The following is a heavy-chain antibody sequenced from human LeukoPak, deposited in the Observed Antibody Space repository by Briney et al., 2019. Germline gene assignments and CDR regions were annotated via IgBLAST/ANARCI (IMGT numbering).Heavy chain of an antibody. Sequence: ASVKVSCKASGYTFTSYGISWMRQAPGQGLEWMGWISAYNANTKYAQKFQGRVTMTRNTSISTAYMELSSLRSEDTAVYYCSFGEFYYFDYWGQGTLVTVSS. CDR2: ISAYNANT. CDR3: SFGEFYYFDY. V-gene: IGHV1-18*01. CDR1: GYTFTSYG. D-gene: IGHD3-10*01. J-gene: IGHJ4*02.